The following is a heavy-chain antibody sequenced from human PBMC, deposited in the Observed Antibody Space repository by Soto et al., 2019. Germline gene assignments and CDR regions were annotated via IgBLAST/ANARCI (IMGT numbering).Heavy chain of an antibody. Sequence: QNTLKESGPPLVKPTQTLTLTCSFSGFSLSTSGVSVGGIRQPPGTALEWLALIYWDDDNRYSPSLKSRLTITKDTSKNQVVLTLTNMNPVDRATDYCAHRTTGHYYYGMDVWGQGTTVTVSS. V-gene: IGHV2-5*02. CDR3: AHRTTGHYYYGMDV. D-gene: IGHD4-17*01. CDR1: GFSLSTSGVS. CDR2: IYWDDDN. J-gene: IGHJ6*02.